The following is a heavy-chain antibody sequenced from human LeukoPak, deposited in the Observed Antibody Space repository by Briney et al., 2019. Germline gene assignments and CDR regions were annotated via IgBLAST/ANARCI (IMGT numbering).Heavy chain of an antibody. Sequence: SETLSLTCTVSGGSISSYYWSWIRQPPGKGLEWIGYIYYSGTTNYNPSLKSRVTISVDTSKNQFSLKLNSVTAADTAVYYCARGVYIAAAQYAYWGQGTLVTVSS. J-gene: IGHJ4*02. V-gene: IGHV4-59*01. CDR3: ARGVYIAAAQYAY. CDR1: GGSISSYY. CDR2: IYYSGTT. D-gene: IGHD6-13*01.